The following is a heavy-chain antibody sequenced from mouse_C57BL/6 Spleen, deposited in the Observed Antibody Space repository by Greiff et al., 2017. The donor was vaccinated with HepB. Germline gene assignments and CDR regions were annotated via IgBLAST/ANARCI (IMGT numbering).Heavy chain of an antibody. V-gene: IGHV7-3*01. D-gene: IGHD2-5*01. CDR3: ARFFYSNYVYAMDY. CDR2: IRNKANGYTT. J-gene: IGHJ4*01. Sequence: EVQRVESGGGLVQPGGSLSLSCAASGFTFTDYYMSWVRQPPGKALEWLGFIRNKANGYTTEYSASVKGRFTISRDNSQSILYLQMNALRAEDSATYYCARFFYSNYVYAMDYWGQGTSVTVSS. CDR1: GFTFTDYY.